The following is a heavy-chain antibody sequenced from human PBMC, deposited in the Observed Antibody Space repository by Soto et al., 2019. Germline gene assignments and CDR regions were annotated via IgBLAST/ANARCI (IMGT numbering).Heavy chain of an antibody. D-gene: IGHD3-10*01. Sequence: QVQLVESGGGLVKPGGSLRLSCAASGFTFSDYYMSWIRQAPGKGLEWVSYISSSSTYTNYADSVKGRFTVTRDNAKNSLYLRMNSLRVEDTAIYYCARARRSSTVIRGVTLDYWGQGTLVPVSS. CDR1: GFTFSDYY. V-gene: IGHV3-11*05. CDR2: ISSSSTYT. CDR3: ARARRSSTVIRGVTLDY. J-gene: IGHJ4*02.